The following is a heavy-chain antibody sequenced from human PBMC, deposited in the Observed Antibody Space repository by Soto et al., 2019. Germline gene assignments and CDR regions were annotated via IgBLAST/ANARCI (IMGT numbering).Heavy chain of an antibody. V-gene: IGHV3-23*01. D-gene: IGHD6-19*01. CDR2: ISDSGGRT. CDR3: ARVFPGTGWPYHYYGMDV. J-gene: IGHJ6*02. Sequence: GGSLRLSCAASGFSFSSYAMTWVRQSPGKGLEWVSGISDSGGRTYYADSVKGRFTISRDNSKNTLYLQMNSLRAEDTAVYYCARVFPGTGWPYHYYGMDVWGQGTTVTVSS. CDR1: GFSFSSYA.